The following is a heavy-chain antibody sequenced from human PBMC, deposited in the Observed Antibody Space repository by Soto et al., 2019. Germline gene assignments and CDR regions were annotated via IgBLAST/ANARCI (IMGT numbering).Heavy chain of an antibody. D-gene: IGHD3-22*01. Sequence: WGSLRLSCSASVFTFSDFYMTWFRQAPGKGLGWVAVIWYDGSNKYYADSVKGRFTISRDNSKNTLYLQMNSLRAEDTAVYYCARDSLTYYYDSSGPDYWGQGTLVTVSS. CDR3: ARDSLTYYYDSSGPDY. CDR2: IWYDGSNK. CDR1: VFTFSDFY. J-gene: IGHJ4*02. V-gene: IGHV3-33*08.